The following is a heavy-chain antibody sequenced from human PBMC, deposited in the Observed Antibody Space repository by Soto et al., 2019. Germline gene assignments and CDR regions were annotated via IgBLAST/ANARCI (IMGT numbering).Heavy chain of an antibody. V-gene: IGHV1-69*13. CDR2: IIPIFGTA. J-gene: IGHJ4*02. D-gene: IGHD5-18*01. Sequence: GASVKVSCKASGGTFSSYAISWARQAPGQGLEWMGGIIPIFGTANYAQKFQGRVTITADESTSTAYMELSSLRSEDTAVYYCARDECCPGGYSYGLDYWGQGTLVTVSS. CDR1: GGTFSSYA. CDR3: ARDECCPGGYSYGLDY.